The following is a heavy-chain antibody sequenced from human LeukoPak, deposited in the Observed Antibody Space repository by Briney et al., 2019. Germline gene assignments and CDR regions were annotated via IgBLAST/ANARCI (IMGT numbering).Heavy chain of an antibody. V-gene: IGHV1-69*04. CDR2: IIPLLNIS. CDR1: GGTFSNNG. J-gene: IGHJ5*02. D-gene: IGHD2-15*01. CDR3: ARDSGIVVVVSATLSGFDP. Sequence: SVKVSCKASGGTFSNNGISWVRQAPGQGLEWMGRIIPLLNISNYAQKFQGRVTITADESTSTAYMELSSLRSEDTALYYCARDSGIVVVVSATLSGFDPWGQGTLVTVSS.